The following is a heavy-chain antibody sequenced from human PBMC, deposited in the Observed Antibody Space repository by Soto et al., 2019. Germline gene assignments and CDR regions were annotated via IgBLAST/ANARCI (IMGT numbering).Heavy chain of an antibody. CDR1: GFTFDDYG. J-gene: IGHJ5*02. CDR2: INWNGGST. V-gene: IGHV3-20*04. D-gene: IGHD5-18*01. CDR3: ARDPGYSYGFPGGVDP. Sequence: GGSLRLSCAASGFTFDDYGMSWVRQAPGKGLEWVSGINWNGGSTGYADSVKGRFTISRDNAKNSLYLQMNSLRAEDTALYYCARDPGYSYGFPGGVDPWGQGTLVTVSS.